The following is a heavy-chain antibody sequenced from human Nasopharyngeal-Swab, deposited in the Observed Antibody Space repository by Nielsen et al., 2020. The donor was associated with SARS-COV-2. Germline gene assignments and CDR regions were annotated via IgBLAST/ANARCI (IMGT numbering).Heavy chain of an antibody. CDR3: AKLHHYYGESDY. Sequence: GESLKISCAASGFTFSSYAMSWVRQAPGKGLEWVSAISGSGGSTYYADSVKGRFTISRDNSKNTLYLQMNSLGVEDTAVYYCAKLHHYYGESDYWGQGTLVTVSS. CDR1: GFTFSSYA. V-gene: IGHV3-23*01. CDR2: ISGSGGST. D-gene: IGHD4-17*01. J-gene: IGHJ4*02.